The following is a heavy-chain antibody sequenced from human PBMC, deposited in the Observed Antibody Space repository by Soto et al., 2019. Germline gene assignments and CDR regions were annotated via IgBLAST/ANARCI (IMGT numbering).Heavy chain of an antibody. Sequence: QVQLVQSGAEVKKPGSSVKVSCKASGGTFSSYTISWVRQAPGQGLEWMGRIIPILGIANYAQKFQGRVTITXXKXTXXAYMELSSLRSEDTAVYYCARGTMVRGVILYGMDVWGQGTTVTVSS. D-gene: IGHD3-10*01. CDR3: ARGTMVRGVILYGMDV. CDR1: GGTFSSYT. CDR2: IIPILGIA. J-gene: IGHJ6*02. V-gene: IGHV1-69*02.